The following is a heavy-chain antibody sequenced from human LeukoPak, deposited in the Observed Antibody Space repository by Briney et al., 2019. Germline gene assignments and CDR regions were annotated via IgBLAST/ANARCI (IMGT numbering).Heavy chain of an antibody. D-gene: IGHD2-2*01. CDR1: GFTFSSYW. V-gene: IGHV3-7*01. CDR3: ARPPVVPAAYYFDY. CDR2: IKQDGSEK. Sequence: PGGSLRLSCAASGFTFSSYWMSWVRQAPGKGLEWVANIKQDGSEKYYVDSVKGRFTISRDNAKNSLYLQMNSLRAEDTAVYYCARPPVVPAAYYFDYWGQGTLVTVSS. J-gene: IGHJ4*02.